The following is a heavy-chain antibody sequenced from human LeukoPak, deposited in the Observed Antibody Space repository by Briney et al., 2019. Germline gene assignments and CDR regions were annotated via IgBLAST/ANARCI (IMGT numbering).Heavy chain of an antibody. Sequence: GGSLRLSCAASGFRFNTYWMSWVRQAPGKGLEWVANIKQDGNEKYYADSVKGRFTISRDNGKNSLDLQMNSLRADDTAVYYCARNTLGEGEDANYAVYYFDYWGQGTVVTVSS. J-gene: IGHJ4*02. CDR3: ARNTLGEGEDANYAVYYFDY. D-gene: IGHD4/OR15-4a*01. CDR2: IKQDGNEK. CDR1: GFRFNTYW. V-gene: IGHV3-7*01.